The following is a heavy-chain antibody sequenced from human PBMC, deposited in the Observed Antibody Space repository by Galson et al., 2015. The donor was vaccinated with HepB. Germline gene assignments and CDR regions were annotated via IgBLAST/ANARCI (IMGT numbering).Heavy chain of an antibody. CDR3: ARSVRASFGS. Sequence: SLRLSCAASGFTFSIYSMNWVRQAPGKGLEWVSYMTSDMKTIYYADSVKGRFTISRDNAGNSLYLHMNSLRDEDTAVYFCARSVRASFGSWGQGTLVTVSS. CDR2: MTSDMKTI. J-gene: IGHJ4*02. CDR1: GFTFSIYS. V-gene: IGHV3-48*02.